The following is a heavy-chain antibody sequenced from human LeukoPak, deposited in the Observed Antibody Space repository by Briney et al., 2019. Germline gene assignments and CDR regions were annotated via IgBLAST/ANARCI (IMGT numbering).Heavy chain of an antibody. Sequence: GGSLRLSCVASGITFSSYGMHWVRQAPGKGLEWVAVISYDGSNKYYADSVKGRFTISRDNSKNTLYLQMNSLRAEDTAVYYCAKVTDYGDPPIGAFDIWGQGTMVTVSS. V-gene: IGHV3-30*18. CDR3: AKVTDYGDPPIGAFDI. D-gene: IGHD4-17*01. J-gene: IGHJ3*02. CDR2: ISYDGSNK. CDR1: GITFSSYG.